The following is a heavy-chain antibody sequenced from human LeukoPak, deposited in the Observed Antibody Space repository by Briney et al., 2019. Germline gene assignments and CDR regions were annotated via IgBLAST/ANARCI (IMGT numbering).Heavy chain of an antibody. J-gene: IGHJ6*02. D-gene: IGHD1-7*01. Sequence: PSETLSLTCTVPGSSISSGGSYWSWIRQHPGKGLEWIGYIYYSGSTYYNPSLKSRVTISVDTSKNQFSLKLSSVTAANTAVYDCARRNLELPYYDYGIVVGCQGTTVTVSS. CDR2: IYYSGST. V-gene: IGHV4-31*03. CDR1: GSSISSGGSY. CDR3: ARRNLELPYYDYGIVV.